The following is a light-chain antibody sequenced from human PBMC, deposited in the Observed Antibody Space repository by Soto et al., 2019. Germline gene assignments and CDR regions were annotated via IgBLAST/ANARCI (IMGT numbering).Light chain of an antibody. CDR3: QSYDTSLRAYV. CDR1: SSDIGGYNY. V-gene: IGLV2-11*01. CDR2: DVI. Sequence: QSVLTQPRSVSGSPGQSVTISCTGTSSDIGGYNYVSWYQQHPGKAPKLMIYDVIKRPSGVPDRFSGSKSGNTASLTITGLQAEDEGNYYCQSYDTSLRAYVFGTGTKLTVL. J-gene: IGLJ1*01.